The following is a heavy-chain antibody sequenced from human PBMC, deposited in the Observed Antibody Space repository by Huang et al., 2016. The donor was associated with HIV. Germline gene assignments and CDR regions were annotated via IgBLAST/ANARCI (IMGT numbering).Heavy chain of an antibody. CDR1: GFSFSSAW. CDR2: MKSKTERGTT. V-gene: IGHV3-15*07. Sequence: EVQLVESGGGLVKPGGSLRLSCEVSGFSFSSAWVNWVRQATGKGLEWVGRMKSKTERGTTDYAAPVKGRFTISRDDSKNTLYLQMNSLKTEDTGVYYCTTGTRDYLNAFDIWGQGTKVTVSS. J-gene: IGHJ3*02. D-gene: IGHD1-7*01. CDR3: TTGTRDYLNAFDI.